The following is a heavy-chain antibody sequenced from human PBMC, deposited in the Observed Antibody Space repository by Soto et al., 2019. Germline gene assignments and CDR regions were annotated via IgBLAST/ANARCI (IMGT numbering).Heavy chain of an antibody. J-gene: IGHJ1*01. CDR1: GGSFRGYY. V-gene: IGHV4-30-2*01. CDR3: ARGPPYYFVSSGYYRPDPFSY. Sequence: PSETLSLTCRVSGGSFRGYYWRWIRQPPGKGLEWIGYIYHSGSTYYNPSLKRRVTISVDRSKNQFSLKLSSVTAADTAVYYCARGPPYYFVSSGYYRPDPFSYCGQRSLVTVSS. D-gene: IGHD3-22*01. CDR2: IYHSGST.